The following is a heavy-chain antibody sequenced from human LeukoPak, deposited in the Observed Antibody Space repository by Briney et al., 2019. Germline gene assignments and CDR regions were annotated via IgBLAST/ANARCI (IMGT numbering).Heavy chain of an antibody. J-gene: IGHJ4*02. V-gene: IGHV3-33*06. CDR3: AKGAGQLGWYGGPDY. Sequence: GGSLRLSCAASGFTFSSYGMHWVCQAPGKGLERVAVMWYDGSNKYYAASVKGRFTISRDNSKNTLYLKMNSLRAEDTAVYYCAKGAGQLGWYGGPDYWGQGTLVTVSS. CDR1: GFTFSSYG. CDR2: MWYDGSNK. D-gene: IGHD6-19*01.